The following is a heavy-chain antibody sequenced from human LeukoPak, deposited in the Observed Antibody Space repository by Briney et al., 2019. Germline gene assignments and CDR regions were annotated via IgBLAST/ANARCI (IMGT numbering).Heavy chain of an antibody. J-gene: IGHJ4*02. Sequence: ASVKVSCKASGYTFTSYGISWVRQAPGQGLEWMGWISAYNGNTNYAQKLQGRVTMTTDTSTSTAYMELRSLRSDDTAVYYCARDFDYVWGSYRYALDYWGQGPLVTVSS. V-gene: IGHV1-18*01. CDR2: ISAYNGNT. CDR3: ARDFDYVWGSYRYALDY. D-gene: IGHD3-16*02. CDR1: GYTFTSYG.